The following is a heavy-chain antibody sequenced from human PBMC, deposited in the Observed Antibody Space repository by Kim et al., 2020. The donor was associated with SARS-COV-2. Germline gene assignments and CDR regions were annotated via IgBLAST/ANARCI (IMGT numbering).Heavy chain of an antibody. D-gene: IGHD3-22*01. V-gene: IGHV1-69*13. J-gene: IGHJ6*02. CDR1: GGTFSSYA. CDR2: IIPIFGTA. CDR3: ASAPKYYYDSSGYLGPLDYYYGMDV. Sequence: SVKVSCKASGGTFSSYAISWVRQAPGQGLEWMGGIIPIFGTANYAQKFQGRVTITADESTSTAYMELSSLRSEDTAVYYCASAPKYYYDSSGYLGPLDYYYGMDVWGQGTTVTVSS.